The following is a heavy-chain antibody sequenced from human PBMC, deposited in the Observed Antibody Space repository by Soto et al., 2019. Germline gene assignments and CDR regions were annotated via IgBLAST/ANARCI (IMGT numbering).Heavy chain of an antibody. V-gene: IGHV3-23*01. CDR1: GFTFSSYV. Sequence: EVQLLESGGGLVQPGGSLRLSCAASGFTFSSYVMSWVRQPPGKGLEWVSSITDSGGRTYYADSVKGRFTISRDNSKNTMYLQMNSLRAEDTAVYYWAKQGALRVSSFDYWGQGTLVTVSS. CDR3: AKQGALRVSSFDY. CDR2: ITDSGGRT. D-gene: IGHD1-26*01. J-gene: IGHJ4*02.